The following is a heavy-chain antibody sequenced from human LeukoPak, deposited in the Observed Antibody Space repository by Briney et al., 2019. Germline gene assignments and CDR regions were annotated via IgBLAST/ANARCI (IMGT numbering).Heavy chain of an antibody. V-gene: IGHV4-39*07. J-gene: IGHJ5*02. Sequence: PSETLSLTCTVSGGSISSSSYYWGWIRQPPGKGLEWIGSIYYSGSTYYNPSLKSRVTISVDTSKNQFSLKLSSVTAADTAVYYCARDAGLAEQWLLNWFDPWGQGTLVTVSS. CDR3: ARDAGLAEQWLLNWFDP. CDR1: GGSISSSSYY. CDR2: IYYSGST. D-gene: IGHD6-19*01.